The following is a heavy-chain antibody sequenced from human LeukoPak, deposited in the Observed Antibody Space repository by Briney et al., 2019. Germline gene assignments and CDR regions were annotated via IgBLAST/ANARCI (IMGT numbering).Heavy chain of an antibody. Sequence: SETLSLTCTVSGGSISSYYWNWIRQSAGKGLEWIGRIYKSGSTNYSPSLKSRLTISIDTSKNQFSLKLSSVTAADTAVYHCARDSGYDNRAYFFDYWGQGILVTVSS. CDR3: ARDSGYDNRAYFFDY. D-gene: IGHD5-12*01. V-gene: IGHV4-4*07. J-gene: IGHJ4*02. CDR2: IYKSGST. CDR1: GGSISSYY.